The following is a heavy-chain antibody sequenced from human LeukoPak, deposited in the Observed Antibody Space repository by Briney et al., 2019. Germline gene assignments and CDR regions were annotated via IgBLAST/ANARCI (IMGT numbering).Heavy chain of an antibody. Sequence: GESLKISCKASGYSFTSYWIGWVRQMPGKGLEWLASIYPGDSRITHSPSFEGQVTISAAHSITTAYLQWSGLKASDTAMYYCARLSPPVSRYHGSPFDYWGQGTLVTVSS. CDR2: IYPGDSRI. CDR3: ARLSPPVSRYHGSPFDY. CDR1: GYSFTSYW. V-gene: IGHV5-51*01. D-gene: IGHD1-26*01. J-gene: IGHJ4*02.